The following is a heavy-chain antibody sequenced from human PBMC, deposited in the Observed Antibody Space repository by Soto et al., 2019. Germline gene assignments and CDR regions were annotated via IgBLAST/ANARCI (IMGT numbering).Heavy chain of an antibody. CDR3: ARDDRDYDILTGYYY. J-gene: IGHJ4*02. Sequence: ASVKVSCKASGYTFTSYGISWVRQAPGQGLEWMGWISAYNGNTNYAQKLQGRVTMTTDTSTSTAYMELRSLRSDDTAVYYCARDDRDYDILTGYYYWGQGTLVTVSS. D-gene: IGHD3-9*01. CDR1: GYTFTSYG. CDR2: ISAYNGNT. V-gene: IGHV1-18*04.